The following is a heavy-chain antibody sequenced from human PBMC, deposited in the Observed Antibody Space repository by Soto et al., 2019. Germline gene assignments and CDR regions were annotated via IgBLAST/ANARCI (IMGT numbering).Heavy chain of an antibody. Sequence: EVQLLESGGGLVQPGGSLRLSCAASGFTFSSYAMSWVRQAPGKGLEWVSAISGSGGSTYYADSVKGRFTISRDNSKNTLYLQMNSLRAEDTAVYYCAKVSYCGWGSYSRLELFDYWGQGTLVTVSS. V-gene: IGHV3-23*01. CDR1: GFTFSSYA. CDR3: AKVSYCGWGSYSRLELFDY. CDR2: ISGSGGST. J-gene: IGHJ4*02. D-gene: IGHD3-10*01.